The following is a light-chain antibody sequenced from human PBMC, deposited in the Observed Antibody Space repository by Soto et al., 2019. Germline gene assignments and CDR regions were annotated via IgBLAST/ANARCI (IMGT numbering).Light chain of an antibody. V-gene: IGKV1-5*03. CDR2: KAS. CDR3: QQYNSYSDT. CDR1: QSISSW. J-gene: IGKJ1*01. Sequence: DLQMTQSTSTLSASVGDRVTITCRASQSISSWLAWYQQKPGKAPKLLIYKASSLESGVPSRFSRSGSGNKFPPTNSSPPADDFGNHYCQQYNSYSDTFGQGTKVEIK.